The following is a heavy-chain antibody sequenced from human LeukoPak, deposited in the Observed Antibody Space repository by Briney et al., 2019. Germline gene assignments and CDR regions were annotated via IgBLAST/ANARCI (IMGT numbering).Heavy chain of an antibody. Sequence: GGSLRLSCAASGFTFSNAWMSWVRQAPGKGLEWVGRIKSKTDGGTTDYAAPAKGRFTISRDDSKNTLYLQMNSLKTEDTAVYYCTTDSSSSWYGGKIYWGQGTLVTVSS. J-gene: IGHJ4*02. CDR2: IKSKTDGGTT. CDR3: TTDSSSSWYGGKIY. CDR1: GFTFSNAW. D-gene: IGHD6-13*01. V-gene: IGHV3-15*01.